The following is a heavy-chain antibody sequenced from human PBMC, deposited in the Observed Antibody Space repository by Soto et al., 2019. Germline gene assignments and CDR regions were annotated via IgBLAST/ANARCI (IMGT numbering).Heavy chain of an antibody. CDR1: GGTFSTFG. J-gene: IGHJ6*02. Sequence: ASVKVSCKTSGGTFSTFGISWVRQAPGQGLEWMGGIVPIFGTRNYAQKFQDRVTITTDESATTAHMELSNLRSEDTAVYYCARPYEGGYSSNHHYYYALDVWGQGTAVTVSS. CDR3: ARPYEGGYSSNHHYYYALDV. V-gene: IGHV1-69*05. D-gene: IGHD3-22*01. CDR2: IVPIFGTR.